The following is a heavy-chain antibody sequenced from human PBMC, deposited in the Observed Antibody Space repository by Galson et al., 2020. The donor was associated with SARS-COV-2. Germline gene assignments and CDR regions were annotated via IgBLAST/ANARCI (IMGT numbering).Heavy chain of an antibody. V-gene: IGHV3-66*01. Sequence: TGGSLRLSCAASGFIVNSNYMSWVRQAPGKGLEWVSVIESDGSTYYTDSVKGRFTISRDSSKNTVYLQMNSLRAEDTAVYYCAREPGNYDSSGHYYDYGMDVWGQGTMVTVSS. CDR1: GFIVNSNY. CDR2: IESDGST. D-gene: IGHD3-22*01. CDR3: AREPGNYDSSGHYYDYGMDV. J-gene: IGHJ6*02.